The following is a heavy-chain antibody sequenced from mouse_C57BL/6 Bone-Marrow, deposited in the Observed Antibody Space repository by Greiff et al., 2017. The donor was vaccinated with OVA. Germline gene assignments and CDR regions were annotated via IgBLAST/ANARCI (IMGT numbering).Heavy chain of an antibody. D-gene: IGHD6-1*01. CDR1: GFTFSDYY. CDR2: INYDGSST. J-gene: IGHJ4*01. CDR3: ARDLFAMDY. V-gene: IGHV5-16*01. Sequence: EVKLMESAGGLVQPGRSMKLSCTASGFTFSDYYMAWVRQVPEKGLEWVANINYDGSSTYYLDSLKSRFIISRDNAKNILYLQMSSLKSEDTATYYCARDLFAMDYWGQGTSVTVSS.